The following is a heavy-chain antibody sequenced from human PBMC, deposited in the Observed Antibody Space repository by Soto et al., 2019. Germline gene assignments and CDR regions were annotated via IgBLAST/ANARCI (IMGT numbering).Heavy chain of an antibody. Sequence: EVQLVESGGGLVKPGGSLRLSCAASGFTFSNAWMSWVRQAPGKGLEWVGRIKSKTDGGTTDYAAPVKGRFTISRDDSKNTLYLQMNSLKTEDTAVYYCTSSSGWNPFDYWGQRTLVTVSS. V-gene: IGHV3-15*01. D-gene: IGHD6-19*01. J-gene: IGHJ4*02. CDR3: TSSSGWNPFDY. CDR2: IKSKTDGGTT. CDR1: GFTFSNAW.